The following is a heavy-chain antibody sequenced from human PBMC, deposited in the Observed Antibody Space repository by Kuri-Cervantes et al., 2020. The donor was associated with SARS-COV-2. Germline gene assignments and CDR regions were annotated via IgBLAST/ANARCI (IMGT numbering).Heavy chain of an antibody. Sequence: ASVKVSCKPSGGTLSTYAINWVRQATGQGLEWMGWMNPNSGNTGYAQKFQGRVTITTDESTSTAYMELSSLRSEDTAVYYCASFYGGNSGDAFDIWGQGTMVTVSS. CDR3: ASFYGGNSGDAFDI. J-gene: IGHJ3*02. CDR2: MNPNSGNT. CDR1: GGTLSTYA. V-gene: IGHV1-8*03. D-gene: IGHD4-23*01.